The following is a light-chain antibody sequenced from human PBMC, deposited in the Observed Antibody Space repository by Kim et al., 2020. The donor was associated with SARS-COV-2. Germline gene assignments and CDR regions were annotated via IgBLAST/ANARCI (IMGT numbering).Light chain of an antibody. V-gene: IGKV1-39*01. CDR1: QSISRY. Sequence: SVGERVNSNWRASQSISRYLKWEQQKTGKAPKLLIYGAYSLKSGVPSRFSGSGYGTDFTLTISSLQPEDFGTYYCQQSYSTPRTFGQGTKVDIK. J-gene: IGKJ1*01. CDR2: GAY. CDR3: QQSYSTPRT.